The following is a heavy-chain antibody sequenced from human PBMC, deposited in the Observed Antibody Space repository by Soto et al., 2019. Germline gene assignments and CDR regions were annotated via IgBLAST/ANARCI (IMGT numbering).Heavy chain of an antibody. V-gene: IGHV4-59*12. CDR3: GRDSSHGAFDI. Sequence: SETLSLTCAVYGGSMISYYWSWIRQSPGKGLEWIGYLYNTGSTIYNPSLKSRVTISVDTSKNQFSLKLSSVTAADTAVYYCGRDSSHGAFDIWGQGTMVTVSS. J-gene: IGHJ3*02. CDR1: GGSMISYY. CDR2: LYNTGST.